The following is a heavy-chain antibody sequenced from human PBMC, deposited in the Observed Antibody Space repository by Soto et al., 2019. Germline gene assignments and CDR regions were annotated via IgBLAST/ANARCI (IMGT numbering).Heavy chain of an antibody. CDR3: ARFFFFGGNCDHRALHAFPSQRYSDL. J-gene: IGHJ2*01. CDR2: INPSGGST. V-gene: IGHV1-46*03. D-gene: IGHD3-3*01. CDR1: GYTFTSYY. Sequence: ASVKVSCKASGYTFTSYYMHWVRQAPGQGLEWMGIINPSGGSTSYAQKFQGRVTMTRDTSTSTVYMELSSLRSEDTAVYYCARFFFFGGNCDHRALHAFPSQRYSDL.